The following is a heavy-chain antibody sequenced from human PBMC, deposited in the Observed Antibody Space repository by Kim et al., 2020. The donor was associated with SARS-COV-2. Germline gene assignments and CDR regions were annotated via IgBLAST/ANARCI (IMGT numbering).Heavy chain of an antibody. V-gene: IGHV3-30*03. Sequence: GGSLRLSCAASGFIFSTYGMHWVRQAPGKGLEWVAVISHDGNQEWSTDSVEGRFTISRDNSKNTLFLQMDSLRPEDTAVYYCARDRWDSSAYKLYYYYYGMDVWGHGTTVTVSS. J-gene: IGHJ6*02. CDR1: GFIFSTYG. D-gene: IGHD3-22*01. CDR3: ARDRWDSSAYKLYYYYYGMDV. CDR2: ISHDGNQE.